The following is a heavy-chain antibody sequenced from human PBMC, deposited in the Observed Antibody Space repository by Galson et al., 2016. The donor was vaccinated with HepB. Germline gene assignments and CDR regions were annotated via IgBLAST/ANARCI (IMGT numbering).Heavy chain of an antibody. J-gene: IGHJ4*02. CDR3: AKAHVDVAKIPYYFDY. CDR1: GFSFSTYA. CDR2: ISDRGGTT. D-gene: IGHD5-18*01. V-gene: IGHV3-23*01. Sequence: SLRLSCAASGFSFSTYAMSWVRQAPGKGLEWVSGISDRGGTTYYADSVKGRFTISRDNSKNTVYLQMISLRAEDTAVYYCAKAHVDVAKIPYYFDYWGQGTLVTVSS.